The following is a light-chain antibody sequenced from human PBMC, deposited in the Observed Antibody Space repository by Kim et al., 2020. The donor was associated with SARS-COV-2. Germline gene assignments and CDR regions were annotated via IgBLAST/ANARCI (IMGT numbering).Light chain of an antibody. CDR1: SSNIGSNT. CDR2: DNN. V-gene: IGLV1-44*01. J-gene: IGLJ3*02. Sequence: QSVLTQPPSVSGTPGQTVTISCTGSSSNIGSNTVNWYQQHPGTAPKLLIYDNNQRPSGVPDRFSGSKSGTSASLSITGLQSEDEADYYCAAWDDNRNTWVFGGGTKLTVL. CDR3: AAWDDNRNTWV.